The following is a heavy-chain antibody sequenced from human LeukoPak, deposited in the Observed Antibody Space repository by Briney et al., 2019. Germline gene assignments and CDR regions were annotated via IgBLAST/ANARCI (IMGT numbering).Heavy chain of an antibody. J-gene: IGHJ4*02. Sequence: PSETLSLTCTVSGGSISSGNYYWSWIRQPPGKGLEWIGYIHYSGSTYYNPSLKSRVTISIDTPENQFSLKLSSVTAADTAVYYCARVQLDYGDSLTNVYYFDYWGQGTLVTVSS. CDR1: GGSISSGNYY. D-gene: IGHD4-17*01. V-gene: IGHV4-30-4*01. CDR2: IHYSGST. CDR3: ARVQLDYGDSLTNVYYFDY.